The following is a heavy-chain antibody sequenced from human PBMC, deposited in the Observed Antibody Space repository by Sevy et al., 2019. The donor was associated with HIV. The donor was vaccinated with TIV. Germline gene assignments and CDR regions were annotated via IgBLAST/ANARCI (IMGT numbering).Heavy chain of an antibody. V-gene: IGHV1-18*01. CDR1: GYAFTTSG. CDR2: ISGYTENT. J-gene: IGHJ4*02. Sequence: ASVKVSCEASGYAFTTSGINWVRQAAGQGLEWMGWISGYTENTKYAQKFQDRLTLTIDTSTSTAYMDLRSLRSGDTAVYYCARDWTPTSYYESSAMKRDYYFDSWGQGTLVTVSS. CDR3: ARDWTPTSYYESSAMKRDYYFDS. D-gene: IGHD3-22*01.